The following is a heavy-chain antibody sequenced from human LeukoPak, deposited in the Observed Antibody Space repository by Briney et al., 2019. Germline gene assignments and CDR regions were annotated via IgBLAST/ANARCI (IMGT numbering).Heavy chain of an antibody. V-gene: IGHV4-34*01. CDR2: INHSGST. J-gene: IGHJ4*02. CDR1: GGSFSGYY. CDR3: ARVTGYSYGSPYFDY. Sequence: PSETLSLTCAVYGGSFSGYYWSWIRQPPGKGLEWIGEINHSGSTNHNPSLKSRVTISVDTSKNQFSLKLSSVTAADTAVYYCARVTGYSYGSPYFDYWGQGTLVTVSS. D-gene: IGHD5-18*01.